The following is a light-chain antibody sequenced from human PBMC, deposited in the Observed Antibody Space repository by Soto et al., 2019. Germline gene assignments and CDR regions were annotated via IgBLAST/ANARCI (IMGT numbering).Light chain of an antibody. V-gene: IGKV2-30*01. Sequence: DVVMTQSPLSLPVTLGQPASISCRSSQSLVDNDGNTYLNWFQQRPGQSPRRLIYKVSNRDSGVPDRFSGSGSGTDFTLKISRVEAEDVGVYYCMQGLQTPRTFGQGTKVDIK. J-gene: IGKJ1*01. CDR3: MQGLQTPRT. CDR1: QSLVDNDGNTY. CDR2: KVS.